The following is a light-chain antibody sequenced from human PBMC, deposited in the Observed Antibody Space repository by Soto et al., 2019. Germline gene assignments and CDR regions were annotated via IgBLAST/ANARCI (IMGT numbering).Light chain of an antibody. V-gene: IGKV3-15*01. CDR1: QSTSGT. Sequence: ELVMTQSPATLSVSPGGRATPSFRARQSTSGTLAWYQQKPGQAPRLLIYGASTRATGFPARFSGSGSGTDFTLTISSLQSEDFAVYYCQQYNNWPWTFGQGTKVDI. CDR3: QQYNNWPWT. CDR2: GAS. J-gene: IGKJ1*01.